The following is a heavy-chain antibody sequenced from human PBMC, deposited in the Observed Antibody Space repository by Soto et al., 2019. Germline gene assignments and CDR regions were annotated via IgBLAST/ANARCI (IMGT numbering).Heavy chain of an antibody. J-gene: IGHJ6*02. CDR3: ASDKDRLQLGGNYYYILDV. CDR2: IMPVFPTT. Sequence: QVQLVQSGAEVKNPGSSVKVSCKASGGTFSTSAISWVRQAPGQGLEWVGGIMPVFPTTDYAQNFQGRVTITADESTTTAYQELTSLRADDPAVYYCASDKDRLQLGGNYYYILDVWGQGTAITVSS. D-gene: IGHD1-1*01. V-gene: IGHV1-69*12. CDR1: GGTFSTSA.